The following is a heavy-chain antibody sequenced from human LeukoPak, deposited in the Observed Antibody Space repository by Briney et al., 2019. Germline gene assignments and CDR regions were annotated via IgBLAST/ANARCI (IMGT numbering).Heavy chain of an antibody. CDR3: AREGASHYDSTSDY. CDR2: IIPVFGTR. V-gene: IGHV1-69*13. CDR1: GGSFSTYV. Sequence: SVKVSCKASGGSFSTYVITWVRQAPGQGLEWMGGIIPVFGTRNYAQKLQGRITIAADELTGTSYMELSSLRSEDTAVYYCAREGASHYDSTSDYWGQGTLVTLSA. D-gene: IGHD3-22*01. J-gene: IGHJ4*02.